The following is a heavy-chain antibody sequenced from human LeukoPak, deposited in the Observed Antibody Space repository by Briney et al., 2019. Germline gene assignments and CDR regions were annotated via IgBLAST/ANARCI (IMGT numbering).Heavy chain of an antibody. Sequence: GGSLRLSCASSGFTFSSYDMSWARQAPGKGLEWVSAISGSGGSTYYADSVKGRFTISRDNSKNTLYLQMNSLRAEDTAVYYCAKGIHYYGSGSFDYWGQGTLVTVSS. CDR3: AKGIHYYGSGSFDY. CDR1: GFTFSSYD. J-gene: IGHJ4*02. V-gene: IGHV3-23*01. CDR2: ISGSGGST. D-gene: IGHD3-10*01.